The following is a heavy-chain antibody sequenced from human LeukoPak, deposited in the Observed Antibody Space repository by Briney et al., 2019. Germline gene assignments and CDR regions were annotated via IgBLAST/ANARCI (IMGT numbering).Heavy chain of an antibody. CDR2: IYHSGST. Sequence: PSQTLSLTCAVSGGSISSGDYSWSWIRQPPGKGLEWIGYIYHSGSTYYNPSLKSRVTISVDRSKNQFSLKLSSVTAADTAVYYCARSLNYYGSGSNWFDPWGQGTLVTVSS. CDR3: ARSLNYYGSGSNWFDP. D-gene: IGHD3-10*01. J-gene: IGHJ5*02. CDR1: GGSISSGDYS. V-gene: IGHV4-30-2*01.